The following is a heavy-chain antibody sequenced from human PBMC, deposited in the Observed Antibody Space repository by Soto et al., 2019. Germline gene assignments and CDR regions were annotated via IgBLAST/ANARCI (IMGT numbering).Heavy chain of an antibody. V-gene: IGHV1-69*13. CDR1: GGTFSSYA. J-gene: IGHJ4*02. Sequence: SVKVSCKASGGTFSSYAISWVRQAPGQGLEWMGGIIPIFGTANYAQKFQGRVTITADESTSTAYMELSSLRSEDTAVYYCALRDGVYSYSNFDYWGEGTLVTVSS. CDR3: ALRDGVYSYSNFDY. CDR2: IIPIFGTA. D-gene: IGHD5-18*01.